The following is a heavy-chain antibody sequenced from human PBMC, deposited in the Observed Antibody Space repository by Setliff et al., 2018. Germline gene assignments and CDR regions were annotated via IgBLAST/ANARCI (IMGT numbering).Heavy chain of an antibody. V-gene: IGHV4-59*01. CDR1: GDSMTGNH. CDR3: ARGGTYRYFDY. CDR2: ITHSGST. J-gene: IGHJ4*02. Sequence: PSETLSLTCTVSGDSMTGNHWSWIRQSPGKGLEWIGYITHSGSTKYNPSLKSRVTMSVDTSKTQFSLKLNSMTTADTAVYYCARGGTYRYFDYWGQGTLVTVSS.